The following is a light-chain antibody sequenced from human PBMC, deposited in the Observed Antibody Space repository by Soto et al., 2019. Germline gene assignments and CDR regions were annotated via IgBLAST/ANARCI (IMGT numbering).Light chain of an antibody. V-gene: IGKV3-20*01. Sequence: EIVLTQSPGTLSLSPGERATLSCRASQSVSSHLAWYQQKPGQAPRLLIYGASSRATGIPDRFSGSGSGTDFTLTISRLEPEDFAVYYCQQYGGSFRVFGPGTKVDIK. J-gene: IGKJ3*01. CDR2: GAS. CDR3: QQYGGSFRV. CDR1: QSVSSH.